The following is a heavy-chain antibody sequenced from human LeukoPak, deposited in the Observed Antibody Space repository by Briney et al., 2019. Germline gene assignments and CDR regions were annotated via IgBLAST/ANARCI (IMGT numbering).Heavy chain of an antibody. J-gene: IGHJ4*02. D-gene: IGHD2-15*01. Sequence: GASVKVSCKASGYTFTSYDINWVRQATGQGLEWMGWMNPNSGNTGYAQKFQGRVTMTRNTSISTAYMELSSLRSEDTAVYYCARGSDIVVVVAATGGDYLDYWGQGTLVTVSS. CDR2: MNPNSGNT. CDR1: GYTFTSYD. CDR3: ARGSDIVVVVAATGGDYLDY. V-gene: IGHV1-8*01.